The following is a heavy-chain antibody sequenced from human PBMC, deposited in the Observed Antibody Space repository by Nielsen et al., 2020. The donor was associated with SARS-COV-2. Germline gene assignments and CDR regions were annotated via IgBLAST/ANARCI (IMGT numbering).Heavy chain of an antibody. CDR3: ARPGHSSSWVDF. D-gene: IGHD6-13*01. Sequence: ETLSLTCAASGFTFSSYSMNWVRQAPGKGLEWVSSISSSGSYIYYADSVKGRFTISRDSAKNSRYLQMNSLRADDTAVYYCARPGHSSSWVDFWGQGTLVTVSS. J-gene: IGHJ5*01. CDR1: GFTFSSYS. V-gene: IGHV3-21*06. CDR2: ISSSGSYI.